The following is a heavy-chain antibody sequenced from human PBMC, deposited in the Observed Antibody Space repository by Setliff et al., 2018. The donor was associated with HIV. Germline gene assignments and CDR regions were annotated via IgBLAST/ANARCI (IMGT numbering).Heavy chain of an antibody. CDR2: MSYSGGA. D-gene: IGHD6-19*01. CDR3: ARLPRIALSGTFGWFDP. V-gene: IGHV4-59*08. CDR1: GDSFNNYY. Sequence: SETLSLTCTVSGDSFNNYYCSWIRQLPGKGLEWIAYMSYSGGANYNPSLKSRVTISVDTSKGQFSLRLSSVTAAGTAVYYCARLPRIALSGTFGWFDPWGQGTLVTVSS. J-gene: IGHJ5*02.